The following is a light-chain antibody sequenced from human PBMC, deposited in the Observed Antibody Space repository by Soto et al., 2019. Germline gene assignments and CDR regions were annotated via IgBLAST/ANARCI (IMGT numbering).Light chain of an antibody. V-gene: IGLV2-14*01. CDR3: SSYTSSSTLGLV. CDR2: DVS. J-gene: IGLJ1*01. CDR1: SSDVGGYNY. Sequence: QSVLTQPASVSGSPGQSITTSCTGTSSDVGGYNYVSWYQQHPGKAPKLMIYDVSNRPSGVSNRLSGSKSGNTASLTISRLQAEDEADYYCSSYTSSSTLGLVFGTGTKVTVL.